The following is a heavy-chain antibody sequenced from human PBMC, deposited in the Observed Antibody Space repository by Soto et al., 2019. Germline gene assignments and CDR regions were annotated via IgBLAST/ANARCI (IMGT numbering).Heavy chain of an antibody. CDR3: GGIVVVPAAIGGSITTANNWFDP. CDR1: GGSFSGYY. D-gene: IGHD2-2*02. V-gene: IGHV4-34*01. J-gene: IGHJ5*02. Sequence: SETLSLTCAVYGGSFSGYYWSWIRQPPGKGLEWIGEINHSGSTNYNPSLKSRVTISVDTSKNQFSLKLSSVTAADTAVYYCGGIVVVPAAIGGSITTANNWFDPWGQGTLVTVSS. CDR2: INHSGST.